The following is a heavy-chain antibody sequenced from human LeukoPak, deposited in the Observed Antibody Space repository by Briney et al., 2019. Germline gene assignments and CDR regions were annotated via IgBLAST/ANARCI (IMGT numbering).Heavy chain of an antibody. CDR1: GGSFSGYY. CDR3: ARGYYDSSGYSAFDY. J-gene: IGHJ4*02. CDR2: INHSGST. D-gene: IGHD3-22*01. Sequence: SETLSLTCAVYGGSFSGYYWSWIRQPPGKGLEWIGEINHSGSTNYNPSLKSRVTISVGTSKNQFSLKLSSVTAADAAVYYCARGYYDSSGYSAFDYWGQGTLVTVSS. V-gene: IGHV4-34*01.